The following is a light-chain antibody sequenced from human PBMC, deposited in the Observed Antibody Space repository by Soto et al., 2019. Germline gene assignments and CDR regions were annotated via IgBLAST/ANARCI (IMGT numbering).Light chain of an antibody. V-gene: IGKV3-11*01. CDR3: QQRSNWLIT. Sequence: EMVMTQSPATLSVSPGERATLSCRASQSVSHKLAWFQQRPGQAPRLLIYDASNRATGIPARFSGSGSGTDFTLTISSLEPEDFAVYYCQQRSNWLITFGQGTRLEIK. J-gene: IGKJ5*01. CDR2: DAS. CDR1: QSVSHK.